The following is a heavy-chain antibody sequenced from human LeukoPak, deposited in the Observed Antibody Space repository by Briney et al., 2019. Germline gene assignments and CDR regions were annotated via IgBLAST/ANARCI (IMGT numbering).Heavy chain of an antibody. V-gene: IGHV3-21*01. J-gene: IGHJ3*02. CDR1: GFTFNNYI. CDR3: AKDLPSSGYAFDI. CDR2: ISSSSDYI. Sequence: GGSLRLSCAASGFTFNNYIMNWVRQAPGKGLEWVSSISSSSDYIYYADSVKGRFTISRDNAKNSLYLQMNSLRAEDTAVYYCAKDLPSSGYAFDIWGQGTMVTVSS. D-gene: IGHD3-22*01.